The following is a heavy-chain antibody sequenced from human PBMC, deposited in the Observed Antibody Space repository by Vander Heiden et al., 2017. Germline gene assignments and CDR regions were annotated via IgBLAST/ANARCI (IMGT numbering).Heavy chain of an antibody. CDR3: ARDRTGDYFDY. V-gene: IGHV3-30-3*01. CDR1: GFTFSSFP. CDR2: ISYDGNKK. Sequence: QVQLVESGGGVVQPGRSLRLSCAASGFTFSSFPMHWVRQAPGKGLEWVAVISYDGNKKYYVDSVKGRFTISRDNFKNTLYLQMNSLRAEDTAVYYCARDRTGDYFDYWGQGTLVTVSS. J-gene: IGHJ4*02.